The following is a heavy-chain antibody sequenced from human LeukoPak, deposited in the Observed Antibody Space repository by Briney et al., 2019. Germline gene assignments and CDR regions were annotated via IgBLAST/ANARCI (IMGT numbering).Heavy chain of an antibody. CDR2: IYHSGST. CDR1: GGSISSGGYY. J-gene: IGHJ4*02. D-gene: IGHD3-9*01. Sequence: PSQTLSLTCTVSGGSISSGGYYWSWIRQPPGKGLEWIGYIYHSGSTYYNPSLKSRVTISVDTSKNQFSLNLNSVTAADTAVYYCARDLAGYGSIDYWGQGTLVTVSS. CDR3: ARDLAGYGSIDY. V-gene: IGHV4-30-2*01.